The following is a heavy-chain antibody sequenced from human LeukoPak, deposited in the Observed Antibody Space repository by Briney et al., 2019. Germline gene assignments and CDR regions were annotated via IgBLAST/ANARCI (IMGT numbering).Heavy chain of an antibody. J-gene: IGHJ4*02. D-gene: IGHD3-3*01. V-gene: IGHV4-38-2*01. Sequence: SETLSLTCAVSGYSISSGYYWGWIRQPPGKGLEWIGSIYHSGSTYYNPSLKSRVTISVDSSKNQSSLKLSSVTAVDTAGFYFARVHYVLRFLEWLSYFDYWGQGTLVTVSS. CDR3: ARVHYVLRFLEWLSYFDY. CDR2: IYHSGST. CDR1: GYSISSGYY.